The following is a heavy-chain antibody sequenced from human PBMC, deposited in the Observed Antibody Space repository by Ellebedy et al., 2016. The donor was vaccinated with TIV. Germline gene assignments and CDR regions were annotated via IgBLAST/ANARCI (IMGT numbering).Heavy chain of an antibody. CDR2: IRKKSNSYTT. Sequence: PGGSLRLSCLTSGFNFGTSWMRWVRQAPGKGLEWVGLIRKKSNSYTTEYAASVQGRFTISRDDSKNSLYLQMNSLETEDTAVYYCARDKEGSMDVWGQGTTVTVSS. V-gene: IGHV3-72*01. CDR1: GFNFGTSW. D-gene: IGHD3-10*01. J-gene: IGHJ6*02. CDR3: ARDKEGSMDV.